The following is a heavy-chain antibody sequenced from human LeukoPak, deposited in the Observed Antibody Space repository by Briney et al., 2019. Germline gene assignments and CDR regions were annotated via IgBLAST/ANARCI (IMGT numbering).Heavy chain of an antibody. J-gene: IGHJ4*02. CDR2: ISESGGST. V-gene: IGHV3-23*01. CDR3: AILYSSSSGVDY. D-gene: IGHD6-6*01. Sequence: GGSLRLSCAASGFTLNNYAMNWVRQAPGKGLEWVSAISESGGSTDYADSVKGRLTISRDNSKNTLYLQMNSLRAEDTAVYYCAILYSSSSGVDYWGQGTLVTVSS. CDR1: GFTLNNYA.